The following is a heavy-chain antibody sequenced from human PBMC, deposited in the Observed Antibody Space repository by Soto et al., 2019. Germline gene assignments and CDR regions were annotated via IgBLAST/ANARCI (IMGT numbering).Heavy chain of an antibody. D-gene: IGHD3-3*02. J-gene: IGHJ4*02. CDR3: ARELLFGYLEN. V-gene: IGHV1-18*01. CDR2: ISGYNGNT. CDR1: GVTYNTFA. Sequence: QVQLVQSGAEVRKPGSSVKVSCKASGVTYNTFAVSWVRQAPGQGLEWMGKISGYNGNTDYSEKFQGRVTMTTDTSTSTAYMELRSLRSDDTAVYFCARELLFGYLENWGQGTLVTVSS.